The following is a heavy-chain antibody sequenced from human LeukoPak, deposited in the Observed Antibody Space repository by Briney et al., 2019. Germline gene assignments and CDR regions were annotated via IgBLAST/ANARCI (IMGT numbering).Heavy chain of an antibody. J-gene: IGHJ5*02. D-gene: IGHD6-13*01. CDR1: GFTFSSYW. Sequence: GGSLRLSCAASGFTFSSYWIHWVRQAPGKGLVWVSRINDGSSTSYADSVKGRFTISRDNAKNTLYLQMNSLRAEDTAVYYCARPTKEGSSWYWWFDPWGQGTLVTVSS. CDR3: ARPTKEGSSWYWWFDP. V-gene: IGHV3-74*01. CDR2: INDGSST.